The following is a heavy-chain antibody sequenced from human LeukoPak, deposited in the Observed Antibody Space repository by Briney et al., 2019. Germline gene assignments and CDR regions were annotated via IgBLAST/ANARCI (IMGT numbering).Heavy chain of an antibody. V-gene: IGHV4-30-4*08. J-gene: IGHJ4*02. CDR3: APTTVTTGTLGY. D-gene: IGHD4-17*01. Sequence: SETLSLTCTVSGGSISSGDYYWSWIRQPPGKGLEWIGYIYYSGSTNYNPSLKSRVIISVDTSKNQFSLKLSSVTAADTAVYYCAPTTVTTGTLGYWGQGTLVTVSS. CDR1: GGSISSGDYY. CDR2: IYYSGST.